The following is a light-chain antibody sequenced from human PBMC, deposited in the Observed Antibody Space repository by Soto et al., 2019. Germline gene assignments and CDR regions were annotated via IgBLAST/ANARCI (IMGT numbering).Light chain of an antibody. V-gene: IGKV3-15*01. Sequence: EIAMTQSPATLSVSPGERATLSCRASQTVSSNLAWYQQKPGQAPRLLIHGASTRASGVPTRFSGSGSGTDFTLTISSLQSEDFAFYYCQQYHNWPPQYTFGQGTKLQIK. CDR3: QQYHNWPPQYT. CDR2: GAS. J-gene: IGKJ2*01. CDR1: QTVSSN.